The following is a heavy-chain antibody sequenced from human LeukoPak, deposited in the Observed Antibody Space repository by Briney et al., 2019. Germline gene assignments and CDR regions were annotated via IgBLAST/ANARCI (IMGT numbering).Heavy chain of an antibody. CDR1: GYTFTGYY. D-gene: IGHD2-15*01. Sequence: ASVKVSCRASGYTFTGYYMSWVRQAPGQGLEWMGWINPDSGGTHYAQNFQGWVTMTRDTSISTAYMELSRLRSDDTAVYYCARDDCSGGSCHYYYYGMDVWGQGTTVTVSS. V-gene: IGHV1-2*04. CDR3: ARDDCSGGSCHYYYYGMDV. CDR2: INPDSGGT. J-gene: IGHJ6*02.